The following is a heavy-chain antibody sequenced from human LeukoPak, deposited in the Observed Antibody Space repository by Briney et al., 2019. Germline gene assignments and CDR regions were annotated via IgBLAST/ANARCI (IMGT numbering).Heavy chain of an antibody. CDR1: GGTFSSYA. Sequence: SVKVSCKASGGTFSSYAISWVRQAPGQGLEWMGGIIPIFGTANYAQKFQGRVTITTDESTSTAYMELSSLRSEDTAVYYCARGENSSSRYLDAFDIWGQGTMVTVSS. CDR3: ARGENSSSRYLDAFDI. J-gene: IGHJ3*02. D-gene: IGHD6-13*01. V-gene: IGHV1-69*05. CDR2: IIPIFGTA.